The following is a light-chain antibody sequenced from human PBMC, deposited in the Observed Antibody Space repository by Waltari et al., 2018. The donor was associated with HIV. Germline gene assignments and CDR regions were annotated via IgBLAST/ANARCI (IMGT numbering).Light chain of an antibody. J-gene: IGLJ3*02. CDR1: ALPKKY. V-gene: IGLV3-10*01. CDR2: DDS. CDR3: YSTDSNVWV. Sequence: SYELTQPPSVSVSPGQTARITCSGDALPKKYAYWYQQKSGQAPVLVIYDDSNRPSGIPGGFSGSSSGTMATLTIRGAQVEDEADYYCYSTDSNVWVFGGGTKLTVL.